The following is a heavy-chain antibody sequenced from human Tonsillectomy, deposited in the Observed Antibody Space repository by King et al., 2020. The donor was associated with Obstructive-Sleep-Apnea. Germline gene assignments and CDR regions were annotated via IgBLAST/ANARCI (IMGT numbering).Heavy chain of an antibody. J-gene: IGHJ4*02. CDR2: ISYDGSNK. CDR3: AREEDYSDSSGYYYYFDY. D-gene: IGHD3-22*01. Sequence: VQLVESGGGVVQPGRSLRLSCAASGFTFSSFAMHWVRQAPGKGLEWVAVISYDGSNKYYADSVKGRFTISRDNSKNTPYLKMNSLRAEDTAVYYCAREEDYSDSSGYYYYFDYGGQGTLVTVSS. CDR1: GFTFSSFA. V-gene: IGHV3-30*04.